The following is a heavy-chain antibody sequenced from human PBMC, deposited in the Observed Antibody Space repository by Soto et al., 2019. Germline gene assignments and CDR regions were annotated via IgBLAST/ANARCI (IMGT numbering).Heavy chain of an antibody. V-gene: IGHV3-33*01. D-gene: IGHD6-19*01. CDR3: ARGYSSGWGAFDY. Sequence: TGGSLRLSCAASGFTFSSYGMHWVRQAPGKGLEWVAVIWYDGSNKYYADSVKGRFTISRDNSKNTLYLQMNSLRAEDTAVYYCARGYSSGWGAFDYWGQGTLVTVSS. J-gene: IGHJ4*02. CDR2: IWYDGSNK. CDR1: GFTFSSYG.